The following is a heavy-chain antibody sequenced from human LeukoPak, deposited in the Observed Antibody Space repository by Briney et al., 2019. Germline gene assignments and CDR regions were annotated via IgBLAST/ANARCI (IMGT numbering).Heavy chain of an antibody. J-gene: IGHJ4*02. Sequence: ASVKVSCKASGYTFTSYGISWVRQAPGQGLEWMGWISAYNGNTNYAQKLQGRVTMTTDTSTSTAYMELRSLRSDDTAVYYCARDLNRYCSSTSCLFFDYWGQGTLVTVSS. CDR1: GYTFTSYG. CDR3: ARDLNRYCSSTSCLFFDY. CDR2: ISAYNGNT. V-gene: IGHV1-18*01. D-gene: IGHD2-2*01.